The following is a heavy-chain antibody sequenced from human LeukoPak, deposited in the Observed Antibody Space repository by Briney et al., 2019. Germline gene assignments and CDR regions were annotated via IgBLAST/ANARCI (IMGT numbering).Heavy chain of an antibody. J-gene: IGHJ4*02. Sequence: GGSLRLSCAASGFTFSSYGMHWVRQAPGKGLEWVAFIRYDGSNKYYADSVKGRFTISRDNSKNTLYLQMNSLRAEDTAVYYCASYDFWSGYDNEVPFDYCGQGTLVTVSS. CDR2: IRYDGSNK. CDR3: ASYDFWSGYDNEVPFDY. CDR1: GFTFSSYG. V-gene: IGHV3-30*02. D-gene: IGHD3-3*01.